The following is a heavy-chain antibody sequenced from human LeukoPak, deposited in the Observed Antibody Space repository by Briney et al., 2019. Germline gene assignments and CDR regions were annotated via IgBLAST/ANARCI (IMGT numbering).Heavy chain of an antibody. J-gene: IGHJ4*02. CDR2: ISGSGGST. Sequence: WGSLRLFCAASGFTFRSYAMSWVRQAPGKGVGGGSAISGSGGSTYYADSVKGRFTISRDNSKNTLYLQMNSLRAEDTAVYYCAKGASSSWYNYFDYWGQGTLVTVSS. V-gene: IGHV3-23*01. D-gene: IGHD6-13*01. CDR3: AKGASSSWYNYFDY. CDR1: GFTFRSYA.